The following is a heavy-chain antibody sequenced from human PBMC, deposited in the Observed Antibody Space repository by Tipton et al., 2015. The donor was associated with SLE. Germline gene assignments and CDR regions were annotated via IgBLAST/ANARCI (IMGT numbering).Heavy chain of an antibody. CDR3: ARGHTRSSSRHFQH. Sequence: QVQLVQSGAEVKKPGASVKVSCKASGYTFTSYDINWVRQATGQGLEWMGWMNPNSGNTGYARKFQGRVTMTRNTSISTAYMELRSLRSEDPAVYYCARGHTRSSSRHFQHWGQGTLVTVSS. CDR1: GYTFTSYD. J-gene: IGHJ1*01. D-gene: IGHD6-13*01. CDR2: MNPNSGNT. V-gene: IGHV1-8*01.